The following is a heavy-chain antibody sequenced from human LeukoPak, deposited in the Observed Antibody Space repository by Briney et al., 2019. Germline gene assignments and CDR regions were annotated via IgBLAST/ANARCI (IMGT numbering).Heavy chain of an antibody. CDR2: IYYSGST. CDR3: ARFDDNGDYFDY. CDR1: GGSISSYY. J-gene: IGHJ4*02. D-gene: IGHD4-17*01. Sequence: SETLSLTCTVSGGSISSYYWSWIRQPPGKGLEWIGYIYYSGSTNYNPSLKSRVTISVDTSKNQFSLRLNSVTAADTAVYYCARFDDNGDYFDYWGQGTLVTVSS. V-gene: IGHV4-59*08.